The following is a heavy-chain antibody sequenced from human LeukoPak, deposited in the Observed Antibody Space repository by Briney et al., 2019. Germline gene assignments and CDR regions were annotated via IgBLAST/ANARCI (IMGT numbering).Heavy chain of an antibody. CDR1: GFTFSSYW. J-gene: IGHJ4*02. V-gene: IGHV3-30*18. CDR2: ISYDGSNK. CDR3: AKDSGGYGDSLHFDY. D-gene: IGHD4-17*01. Sequence: GGSLRLSCAAFGFTFSSYWIHWVRQAPGKGLEWVAVISYDGSNKYYADSVKGRFTISRDNSKNTLYLQINSLRAEDTAVYYCAKDSGGYGDSLHFDYWGQGTLVTVSS.